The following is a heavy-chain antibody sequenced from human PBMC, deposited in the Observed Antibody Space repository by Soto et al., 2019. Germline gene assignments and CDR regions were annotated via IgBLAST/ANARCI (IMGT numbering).Heavy chain of an antibody. V-gene: IGHV4-39*01. Sequence: QLQLQESGPGLVKPSETLSLTCTVSGGSISTSHYYWDWIRQPPGKGLEWIGSIYYSGNTSYNPSLESRVTISVDTSKNQFSLRLSSVTSAETAVYYCAVRPGGRDDYFDMWGQGTMVTVSS. CDR3: AVRPGGRDDYFDM. CDR2: IYYSGNT. D-gene: IGHD3-16*01. CDR1: GGSISTSHYY. J-gene: IGHJ3*02.